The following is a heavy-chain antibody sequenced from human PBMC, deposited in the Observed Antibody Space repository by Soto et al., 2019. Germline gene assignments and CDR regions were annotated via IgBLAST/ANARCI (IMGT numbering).Heavy chain of an antibody. V-gene: IGHV3-21*01. D-gene: IGHD5-18*01. Sequence: GGSLRLSCAASGFTFSSYSMNWVRQAPGKGLEWVSSISSSSSYIYYADSVKGRFTISRDNAKNSLYLQMNSLRAEDTAVYYCARDLKYSYGPSPYWGQGXLVTVYS. J-gene: IGHJ4*02. CDR2: ISSSSSYI. CDR1: GFTFSSYS. CDR3: ARDLKYSYGPSPY.